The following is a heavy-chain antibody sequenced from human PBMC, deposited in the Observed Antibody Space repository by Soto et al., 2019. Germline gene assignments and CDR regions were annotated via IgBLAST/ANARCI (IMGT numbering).Heavy chain of an antibody. CDR3: ARGEDYDILTGPMGWFDP. CDR2: IYYSGST. D-gene: IGHD3-9*01. V-gene: IGHV4-31*03. CDR1: GGSISSGGYY. Sequence: QVQLQESGPGLVKPSQTLSLTCTVSGGSISSGGYYWSWIRQHPGKGLEWIGYIYYSGSTYYNPSLKSRVTISVDTSKNQFSLKPSSVTAADTAVYYCARGEDYDILTGPMGWFDPWGQGTLVTVSS. J-gene: IGHJ5*02.